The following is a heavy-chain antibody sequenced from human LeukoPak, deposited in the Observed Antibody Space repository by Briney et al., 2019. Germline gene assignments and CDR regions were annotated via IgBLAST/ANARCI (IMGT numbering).Heavy chain of an antibody. CDR1: GFTFSSYA. CDR3: AKLGDSDRYYFDY. CDR2: ISGSGDST. Sequence: GGSLRLSCAASGFTFSSYAMSWVRQAPGKGLEWFSLISGSGDSTYYAESVKGRFTISRDNSKNTLYLQMNSLRAEDTALYFCAKLGDSDRYYFDYWGQGTLVTVSS. D-gene: IGHD3-22*01. J-gene: IGHJ4*02. V-gene: IGHV3-23*01.